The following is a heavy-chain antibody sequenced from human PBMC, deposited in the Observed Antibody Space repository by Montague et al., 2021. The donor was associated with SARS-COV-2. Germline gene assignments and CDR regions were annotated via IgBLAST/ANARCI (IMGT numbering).Heavy chain of an antibody. D-gene: IGHD1-26*01. CDR2: IYSSGTT. CDR3: ARGERWFDP. Sequence: SETLSLTCTVSNASISNYYWSWLRQAPGKGLEWIGQIYSSGTTNYNPSLKSRVTISVDTANDHFSLNLTSVTVADTAVYYCARGERWFDPWGQGTLVTVSS. V-gene: IGHV4-59*01. CDR1: NASISNYY. J-gene: IGHJ5*02.